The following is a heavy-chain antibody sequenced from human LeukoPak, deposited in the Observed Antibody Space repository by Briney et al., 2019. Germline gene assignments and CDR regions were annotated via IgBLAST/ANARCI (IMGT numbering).Heavy chain of an antibody. D-gene: IGHD2-2*01. CDR2: IIPIFGTA. J-gene: IGHJ6*04. CDR1: GGTFSSYA. Sequence: ASVKVSCKASGGTFSSYAISWVRQAPGQALELMGGIIPIFGTANYAQKFQGRVTITADESTSTAYMELSSLRSEDTAVYYCASEGSTSCDVWGKGTTVTVSS. V-gene: IGHV1-69*01. CDR3: ASEGSTSCDV.